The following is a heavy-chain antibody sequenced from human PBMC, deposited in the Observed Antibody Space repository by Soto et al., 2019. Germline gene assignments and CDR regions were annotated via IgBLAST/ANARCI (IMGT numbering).Heavy chain of an antibody. CDR3: ARTPAAAILYFDY. V-gene: IGHV3-33*01. CDR2: IWYDGSNK. D-gene: IGHD2-2*02. Sequence: QVQLVESGGGVVQPGRSLRLSCAASGFTFSSYGMHWVRQAPGKGLEWVAVIWYDGSNKYYADSVKGRFTISRDNSKNTLDLQMNSLRAEDTAVYYCARTPAAAILYFDYWGQGTLVTVSS. CDR1: GFTFSSYG. J-gene: IGHJ4*02.